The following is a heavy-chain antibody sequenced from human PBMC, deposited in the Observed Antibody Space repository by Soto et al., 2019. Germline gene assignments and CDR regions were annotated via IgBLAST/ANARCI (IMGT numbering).Heavy chain of an antibody. Sequence: QITLKESGPTLVKPTRTLTLTCTLSGFSLTTREVGVGCIRQPPGKALECLGVIYWDDDKRYRPSLKRRLTSTQDPTKNQLVITLTNMDPVDTATYSCATWFGRHIRGHDAFDVWGHGTMITVSS. D-gene: IGHD3-16*01. CDR2: IYWDDDK. V-gene: IGHV2-5*02. CDR3: ATWFGRHIRGHDAFDV. CDR1: GFSLTTREVG. J-gene: IGHJ3*01.